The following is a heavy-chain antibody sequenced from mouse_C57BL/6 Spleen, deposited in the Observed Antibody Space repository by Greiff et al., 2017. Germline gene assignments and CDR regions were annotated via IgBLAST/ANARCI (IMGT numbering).Heavy chain of an antibody. CDR3: AKKGYDGSSNYYAMEY. CDR2: IWRGGST. Sequence: VQLQQSGPGLVQPSQSLSITCTVSGFSLTSYGVHWVRQSPGKGLEWLGVIWRGGSTDYNEAFMSRLSITKDNSKSQVFFKMNSMQADDTAIYYGAKKGYDGSSNYYAMEYWGQGTSVTVSS. D-gene: IGHD1-1*01. CDR1: GFSLTSYG. J-gene: IGHJ4*01. V-gene: IGHV2-5*01.